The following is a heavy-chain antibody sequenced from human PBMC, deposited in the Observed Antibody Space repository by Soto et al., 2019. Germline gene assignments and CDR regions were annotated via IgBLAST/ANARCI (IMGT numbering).Heavy chain of an antibody. Sequence: TGGSLRLSCAASGFTFSNYAMAWVRQAPGKGLEWVSTITYSGGSRDYADSVKGRFTISRDNSKNTLYLQMNSLRAEDTAVYYCARDYYRFNSGYGFSMDVWGQGTTVTVSS. J-gene: IGHJ6*02. D-gene: IGHD5-12*01. V-gene: IGHV3-23*01. CDR3: ARDYYRFNSGYGFSMDV. CDR2: ITYSGGSR. CDR1: GFTFSNYA.